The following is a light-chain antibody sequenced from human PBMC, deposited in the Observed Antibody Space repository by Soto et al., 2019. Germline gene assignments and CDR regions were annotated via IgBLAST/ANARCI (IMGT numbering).Light chain of an antibody. Sequence: DIQMTQSPSSLSASVGDRVTITCRASQSIITYLNWYQQKPGKAPKLLIYGASSLQSGVPSRFSGSESGTDFTLTISSLHPEDFATYYCQQSYSKPFTFGGGTKVEIK. CDR1: QSIITY. V-gene: IGKV1-39*01. CDR3: QQSYSKPFT. CDR2: GAS. J-gene: IGKJ4*01.